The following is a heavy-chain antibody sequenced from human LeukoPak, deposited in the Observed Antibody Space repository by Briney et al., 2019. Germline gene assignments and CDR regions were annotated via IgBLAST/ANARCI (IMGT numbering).Heavy chain of an antibody. D-gene: IGHD6-19*01. J-gene: IGHJ3*02. CDR1: GGSFSGYY. CDR2: INHSGST. Sequence: PSETLSLTCAVYGGSFSGYYWSWIRQPPGKGLEWIGEINHSGSTNYNPSLKSRVTISVDTSKNQFSLKLSSVTAADTAVYYCARDPASGWYADAFDIWGQGTMVTVSS. CDR3: ARDPASGWYADAFDI. V-gene: IGHV4-34*01.